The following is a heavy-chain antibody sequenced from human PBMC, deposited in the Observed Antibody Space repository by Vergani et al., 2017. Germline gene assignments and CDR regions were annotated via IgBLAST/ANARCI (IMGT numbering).Heavy chain of an antibody. CDR3: ARESGEQQLPPARYYYYGMDV. CDR1: GFTFSSYE. V-gene: IGHV3-48*03. CDR2: ISSSGSTI. D-gene: IGHD6-13*01. Sequence: EVQLVESGGGLVQPGRSLRLSCAASGFTFSSYEMNWVRQAPGKGLEWVSYISSSGSTIYYADSVKGRFTISRDNAKNSLYLQMNSLRAEDTAVYYCARESGEQQLPPARYYYYGMDVWGQGTTVTVSS. J-gene: IGHJ6*02.